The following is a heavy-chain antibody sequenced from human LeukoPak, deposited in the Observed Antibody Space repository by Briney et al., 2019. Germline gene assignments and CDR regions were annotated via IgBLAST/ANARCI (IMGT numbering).Heavy chain of an antibody. V-gene: IGHV4-39*01. CDR3: ARQAGPDYYDSSGYYSGSFGMGV. Sequence: SETLSLTCTVSGGSISSSSYYWGWIRQPPGKGLEWIGSIYYSGSTYYNPSLKSRVTISVDTSKNQFSLKLSSVTAADTAVYYCARQAGPDYYDSSGYYSGSFGMGVWGQGTTVTVSS. CDR1: GGSISSSSYY. D-gene: IGHD3-22*01. J-gene: IGHJ6*02. CDR2: IYYSGST.